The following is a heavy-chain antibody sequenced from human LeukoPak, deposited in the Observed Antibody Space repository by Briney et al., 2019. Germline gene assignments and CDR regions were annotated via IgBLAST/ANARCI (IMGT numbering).Heavy chain of an antibody. CDR3: ARDTGYDILTGHSYYFDY. CDR1: GGSISSYY. D-gene: IGHD3-9*01. Sequence: SETLSLTCTVSGGSISSYYWSWIRQPAGKGLEWIGRIYTSGSTNYNPSLKSRVTMSVDTSKNQFSLKLSSVTAADTAVYYCARDTGYDILTGHSYYFDYWGQGTLVTVSS. CDR2: IYTSGST. V-gene: IGHV4-4*07. J-gene: IGHJ4*02.